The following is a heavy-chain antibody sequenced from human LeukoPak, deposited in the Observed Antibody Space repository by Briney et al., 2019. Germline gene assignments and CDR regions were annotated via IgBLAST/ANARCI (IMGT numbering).Heavy chain of an antibody. CDR2: ISSSGSTI. CDR1: GFTFSDYY. J-gene: IGHJ4*02. Sequence: GGSLRLSCAASGFTFSDYYMSWIRQAPGKGLEWVSYISSSGSTIYYADSVKGRFTISRDNAKNSLYLQMNSLRAEDTAVYYCANNWNDVAGPFDYWGQGTLVTVSS. V-gene: IGHV3-11*01. CDR3: ANNWNDVAGPFDY. D-gene: IGHD1-1*01.